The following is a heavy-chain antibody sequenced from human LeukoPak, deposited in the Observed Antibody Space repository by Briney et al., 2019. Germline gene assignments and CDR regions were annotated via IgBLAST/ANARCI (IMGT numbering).Heavy chain of an antibody. CDR2: ISSSSSTI. D-gene: IGHD4-17*01. Sequence: GESLKISCAASGFTFSSYSMNWVRQAPGKGLEWVSYISSSSSTIYYADSVKGRFTISRDNAKNSLYLQMNSLRAEDTAVYYCAREVDYGDYRVPLDYWGQGTLVTVSS. V-gene: IGHV3-48*01. CDR1: GFTFSSYS. CDR3: AREVDYGDYRVPLDY. J-gene: IGHJ4*02.